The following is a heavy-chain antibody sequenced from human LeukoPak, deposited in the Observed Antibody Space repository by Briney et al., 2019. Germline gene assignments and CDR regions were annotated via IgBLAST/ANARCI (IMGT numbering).Heavy chain of an antibody. J-gene: IGHJ6*03. V-gene: IGHV3-30*04. Sequence: GGSLRLSCAASGFTFSTYAMHWVRQAPGKGLEWVAVISYDGSNKYYADSVKGRFTISRDNSNNTLYLQMDSLRVEDTAVYYCARATMKYYYYYMDVWGKGTTVTVSS. CDR2: ISYDGSNK. CDR3: ARATMKYYYYYMDV. D-gene: IGHD5-24*01. CDR1: GFTFSTYA.